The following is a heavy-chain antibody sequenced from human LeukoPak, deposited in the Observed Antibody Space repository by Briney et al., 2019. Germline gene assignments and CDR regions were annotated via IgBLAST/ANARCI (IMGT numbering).Heavy chain of an antibody. D-gene: IGHD2-15*01. CDR2: ISPSGGGT. CDR1: GFTFRNHG. CDR3: ARLDVVVVAATGGDY. Sequence: GGSLRLSCAASGFTFRNHGMNWVRQAPGKGLEWVSGISPSGGGTYYADSVKGRFTISRDDAKNSLYLQMNSLRAEDTAVYYCARLDVVVVAATGGDYWGQGTLVTVSS. J-gene: IGHJ4*02. V-gene: IGHV3-23*01.